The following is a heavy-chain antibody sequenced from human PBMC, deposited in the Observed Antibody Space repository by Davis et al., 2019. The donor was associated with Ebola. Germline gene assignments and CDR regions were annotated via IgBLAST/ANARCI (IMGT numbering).Heavy chain of an antibody. CDR1: GFTFSSYG. CDR3: ANSGRWERPHYQDY. J-gene: IGHJ4*02. V-gene: IGHV3-33*06. D-gene: IGHD1-26*01. CDR2: IWFDGSNE. Sequence: PGGSLRLSCEASGFTFSSYGINWVRQAPDKGLEWVALIWFDGSNEEYAQSVKGRFAISRDNSKNTVYLQMNSLRVEDTAVYYCANSGRWERPHYQDYWGQGTLVTVSS.